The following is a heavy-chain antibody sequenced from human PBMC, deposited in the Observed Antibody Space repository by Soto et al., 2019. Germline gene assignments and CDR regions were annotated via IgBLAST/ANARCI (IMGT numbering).Heavy chain of an antibody. CDR3: ARRTGTTRRYYYYGMDV. Sequence: ASVKVSCKASGYTFAGYYMHWVRQAPGQGLEWMGWINPNSGGTNYAQKFQGRVTMTRDTSISTAYMEVSRLRSDDTAVYYCARRTGTTRRYYYYGMDVWGQGTTVTVSS. D-gene: IGHD1-7*01. CDR2: INPNSGGT. V-gene: IGHV1-2*02. J-gene: IGHJ6*02. CDR1: GYTFAGYY.